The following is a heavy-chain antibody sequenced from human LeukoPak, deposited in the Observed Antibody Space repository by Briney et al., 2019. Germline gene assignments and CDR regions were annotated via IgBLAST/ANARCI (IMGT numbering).Heavy chain of an antibody. D-gene: IGHD6-19*01. Sequence: PSETLSLTCAVYGGSFSGYYWSWIRQPPGKGLEWIGEINHSGSTNYNPSLKSRVTISVDTSKNQFSLKLSSVTAADTAVYYCASGIAVAGDFGYWGQGTLVTVSS. J-gene: IGHJ4*02. V-gene: IGHV4-34*01. CDR2: INHSGST. CDR1: GGSFSGYY. CDR3: ASGIAVAGDFGY.